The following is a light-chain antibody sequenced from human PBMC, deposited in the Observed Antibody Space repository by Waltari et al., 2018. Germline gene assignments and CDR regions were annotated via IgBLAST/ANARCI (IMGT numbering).Light chain of an antibody. CDR2: STK. V-gene: IGLV8-61*01. CDR1: SGSVSTSNS. J-gene: IGLJ3*02. Sequence: QTVVTQEPSFSVSPGGTVTLTCGLRSGSVSTSNSPSWYQQTPGQAPRSLMYSTKTRASGVPDRFSGSILGDKAALTITGAQADDECDYYCSVYMGNGNWVFGGGTTLTVL. CDR3: SVYMGNGNWV.